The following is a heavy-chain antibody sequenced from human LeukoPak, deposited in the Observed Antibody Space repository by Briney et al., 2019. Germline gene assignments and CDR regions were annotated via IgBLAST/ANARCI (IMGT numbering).Heavy chain of an antibody. CDR1: ASTFSGYY. Sequence: ASVNVSGTPAASTFSGYYIHWVRQAPGQGLGWWGWINFNSSGNIFACKFHDRVTMGRNTSISTAYIELSRLRSDDTAVYYCARQIVSGSMGCDFWGQGTLVTVSS. CDR2: INFNSSGN. CDR3: ARQIVSGSMGCDF. J-gene: IGHJ4*02. D-gene: IGHD2-21*01. V-gene: IGHV1-2*02.